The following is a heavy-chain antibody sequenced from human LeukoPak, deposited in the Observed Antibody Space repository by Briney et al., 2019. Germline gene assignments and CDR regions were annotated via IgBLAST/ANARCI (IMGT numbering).Heavy chain of an antibody. CDR3: ARQVRGRAAAGIIRQYYYYMDV. V-gene: IGHV4-4*07. J-gene: IGHJ6*03. CDR2: IYTSGST. Sequence: SETLSLTCTVSGGSISSYYWSWIRQPAGKGLEWIGRIYTSGSTNYNPSLKSRVTMSVDTSKNQFSLKLSSVTAADTAVYYCARQVRGRAAAGIIRQYYYYMDVWGKGTTVTVSS. D-gene: IGHD6-13*01. CDR1: GGSISSYY.